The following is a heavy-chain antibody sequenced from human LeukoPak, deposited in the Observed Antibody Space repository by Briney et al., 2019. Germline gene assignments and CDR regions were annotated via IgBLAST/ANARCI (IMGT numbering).Heavy chain of an antibody. CDR3: AKDRLGALYYYDSSGYYRFDY. Sequence: GGSLRLSCAASEFTFSSYGMHWVRQAPGKGLEWVAVISYDGSNQYYADTVKGRFTISRDNSKNTLYLQMNSLRAEDTAVYYCAKDRLGALYYYDSSGYYRFDYWGQETLVTVSS. CDR2: ISYDGSNQ. CDR1: EFTFSSYG. V-gene: IGHV3-30*18. J-gene: IGHJ4*01. D-gene: IGHD3-22*01.